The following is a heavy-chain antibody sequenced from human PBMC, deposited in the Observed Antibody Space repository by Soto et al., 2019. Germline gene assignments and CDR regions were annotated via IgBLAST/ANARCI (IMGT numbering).Heavy chain of an antibody. D-gene: IGHD4-4*01. CDR1: GGSISSGDYY. J-gene: IGHJ5*02. CDR2: IYYSGST. CDR3: ARAHTVTPYNWFDP. V-gene: IGHV4-30-4*01. Sequence: PSETLSLTCTVSGGSISSGDYYWSWIRQPPGKGLEWIGYIYYSGSTYYNPSLKSRVTISVDTSKNQFSLKLSSVTAADTAVYYCARAHTVTPYNWFDPWGQGTLVTVSS.